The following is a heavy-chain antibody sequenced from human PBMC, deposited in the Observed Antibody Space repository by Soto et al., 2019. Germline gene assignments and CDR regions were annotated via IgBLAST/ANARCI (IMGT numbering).Heavy chain of an antibody. D-gene: IGHD2-15*01. J-gene: IGHJ3*02. Sequence: QVQLVQSGAEVKKPGSSVKVSCQAAGGTFNTYSINWVRQAPGQGLEWMGRNIPIVGIAKYAQKFQGRVAITADNSTSTAYVMEVNSLRPEDTAMYYCARAMVVGATGAFDIWGQGTMVTVSS. CDR1: GGTFNTYS. V-gene: IGHV1-69*02. CDR3: ARAMVVGATGAFDI. CDR2: NIPIVGIA.